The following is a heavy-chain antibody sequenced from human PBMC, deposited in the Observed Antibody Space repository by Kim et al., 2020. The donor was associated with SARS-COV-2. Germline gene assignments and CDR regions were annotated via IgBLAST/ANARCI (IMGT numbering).Heavy chain of an antibody. CDR2: ISGSGGST. Sequence: GGSLRLSCAASGFTFSSYAMSWVRQAPGKGLEWVSAISGSGGSTYYADSVKGRFTISRDNSKNTLYLQMNSLRAEDTAVYYCAKDLPNPDNIKEGAAGAEIFDYWGQGTLVTVSS. J-gene: IGHJ4*02. D-gene: IGHD6-13*01. CDR1: GFTFSSYA. CDR3: AKDLPNPDNIKEGAAGAEIFDY. V-gene: IGHV3-23*01.